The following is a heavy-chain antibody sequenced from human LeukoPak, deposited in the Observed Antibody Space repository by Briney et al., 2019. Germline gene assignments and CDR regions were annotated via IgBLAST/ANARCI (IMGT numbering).Heavy chain of an antibody. D-gene: IGHD6-13*01. CDR1: GASISSGGYY. CDR2: IYYTGST. J-gene: IGHJ4*02. Sequence: TLSLTCTVSGASISSGGYYWNWIRQHPGKGLEWLGHIYYTGSTYYNPSLKSRVTISVDTSKNQFSLKLSSMTAADTAVYYCARSRSSWPFDYWGQGTLVTVSS. V-gene: IGHV4-31*03. CDR3: ARSRSSWPFDY.